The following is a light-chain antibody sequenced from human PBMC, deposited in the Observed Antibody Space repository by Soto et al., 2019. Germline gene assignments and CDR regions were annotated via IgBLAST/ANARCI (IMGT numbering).Light chain of an antibody. CDR1: QSISIC. CDR3: QQRDSWPRT. CDR2: DAS. J-gene: IGKJ2*01. V-gene: IGKV3-11*01. Sequence: EIVLTQSPATLSLSPGERATLSCRASQSISICLAWYQQKPGQAPRLLISDASNRATGIPARFSGSGSGTDFTLPISSLEPEDFAVYYCQQRDSWPRTFGQGTKLEIK.